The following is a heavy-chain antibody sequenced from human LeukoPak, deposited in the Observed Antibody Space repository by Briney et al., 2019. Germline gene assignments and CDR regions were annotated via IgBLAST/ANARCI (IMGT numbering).Heavy chain of an antibody. D-gene: IGHD6-25*01. V-gene: IGHV3-23*01. CDR2: ISGSGGST. Sequence: GGSLRLSCAASGFTFSSYSMNWVRQAPGKGLEWVSAISGSGGSTYYADSVKGRFTISRDNSKNTLYLQMNSLRAEDTAVYYCATGIAARYYMDVWGKGTTVTVSS. J-gene: IGHJ6*03. CDR3: ATGIAARYYMDV. CDR1: GFTFSSYS.